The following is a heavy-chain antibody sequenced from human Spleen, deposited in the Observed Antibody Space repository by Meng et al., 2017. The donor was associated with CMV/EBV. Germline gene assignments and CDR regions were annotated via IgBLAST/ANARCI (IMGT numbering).Heavy chain of an antibody. V-gene: IGHV3-23*01. CDR1: GFTFSSYA. J-gene: IGHJ6*02. CDR3: ASMRDYYYGMDV. Sequence: GESLKISCAASGFTFSSYAMSWVRQAPGKGLEWVSGISGSGGSTYYADSVKGRFTISRDNSKNTLYLQMNSLRTEDTAVYYCASMRDYYYGMDVWGQGTTVTVSS. CDR2: ISGSGGST.